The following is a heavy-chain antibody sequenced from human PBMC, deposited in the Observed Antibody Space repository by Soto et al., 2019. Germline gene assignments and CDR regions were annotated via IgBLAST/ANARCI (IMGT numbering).Heavy chain of an antibody. V-gene: IGHV3-33*01. J-gene: IGHJ5*02. Sequence: PGGSLRLSCAASGFTFSSYGMHWVRQAPGKGLEWVAVIWYDGSNKYYADSVKGRFTISRDNSKNTLYLQMNSLRAEDTAVYYCARDRPKYYDFWSGFLFDPWGQGTLVTVSS. CDR1: GFTFSSYG. CDR3: ARDRPKYYDFWSGFLFDP. CDR2: IWYDGSNK. D-gene: IGHD3-3*01.